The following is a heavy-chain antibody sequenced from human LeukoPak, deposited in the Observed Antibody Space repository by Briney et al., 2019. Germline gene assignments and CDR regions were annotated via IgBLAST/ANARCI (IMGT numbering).Heavy chain of an antibody. CDR1: GGYFSGYY. CDR3: AREPLASSFTRGVRSPTPYYFDY. Sequence: SETLSLTCAVYGGYFSGYYWSWIRQPPGKGLEWIGEINHSGSTNYNPSLKSRVTISVDTSKNQFSLKLSSVTAADTAVYYCAREPLASSFTRGVRSPTPYYFDYWGQGTLVTVSS. V-gene: IGHV4-34*01. D-gene: IGHD3-10*01. CDR2: INHSGST. J-gene: IGHJ4*02.